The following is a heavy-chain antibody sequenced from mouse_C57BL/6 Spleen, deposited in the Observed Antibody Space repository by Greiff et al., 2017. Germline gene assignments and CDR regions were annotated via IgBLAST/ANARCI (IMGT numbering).Heavy chain of an antibody. CDR3: SFTAVPYYAMDY. D-gene: IGHD1-1*01. V-gene: IGHV14-4*01. Sequence: VQLKESGAELVRPGASVKLSCTASGFNIKDDYMHWVKQRPEQGLEWIGWIDPENGDTEYASKFPGKATIPADTSSNTAYLQLSSLTSEDTAVYYCSFTAVPYYAMDYWGQGTSVTVSS. CDR1: GFNIKDDY. J-gene: IGHJ4*01. CDR2: IDPENGDT.